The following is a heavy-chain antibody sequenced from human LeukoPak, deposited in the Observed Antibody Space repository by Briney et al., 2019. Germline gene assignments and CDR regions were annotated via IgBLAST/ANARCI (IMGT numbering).Heavy chain of an antibody. J-gene: IGHJ5*02. CDR3: ARDPVRYFDCGWFDP. CDR1: GFTFSSYS. D-gene: IGHD3-9*01. V-gene: IGHV3-21*01. CDR2: ISSSSSYI. Sequence: GGSLRLSCAASGFTFSSYSMNWVRQAPGKGLGWVSSISSSSSYIYYADSVKGRFTISRDNAKNSLYLQMNSLRAEDTAVYYCARDPVRYFDCGWFDPWGQGTLVTVSS.